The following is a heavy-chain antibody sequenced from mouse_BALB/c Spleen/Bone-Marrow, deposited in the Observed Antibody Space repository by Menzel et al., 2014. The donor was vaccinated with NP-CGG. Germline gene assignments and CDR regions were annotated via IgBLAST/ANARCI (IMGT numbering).Heavy chain of an antibody. J-gene: IGHJ4*01. CDR1: GYTFTSYY. V-gene: IGHV1S56*01. CDR3: ARSRWDGYDDYAMDY. D-gene: IGHD2-2*01. Sequence: QVHVKQSGPELVKPGASVRISCKASGYTFTSYYIHWVKQRPGQGLERIGWIYPGNVNTKYNEKFKGKATLTADKSSSTAYMQLSSLTSEDSAVYFCARSRWDGYDDYAMDYWGQGTSVTVSS. CDR2: IYPGNVNT.